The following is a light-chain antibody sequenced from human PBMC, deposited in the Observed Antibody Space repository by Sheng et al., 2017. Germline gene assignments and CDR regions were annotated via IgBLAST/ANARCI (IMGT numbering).Light chain of an antibody. CDR2: DAS. Sequence: TQSPATLSASVGDRVTITCQASQDISNSLNWYQQKPGKAPKLLIYDASNLEIGVPSRFSGSGSGTDFTLTISCLQSEDFATYYCQQYYSFPPTFGQGTKVEIK. CDR1: QDISNS. J-gene: IGKJ1*01. V-gene: IGKV1-33*01. CDR3: QQYYSFPPT.